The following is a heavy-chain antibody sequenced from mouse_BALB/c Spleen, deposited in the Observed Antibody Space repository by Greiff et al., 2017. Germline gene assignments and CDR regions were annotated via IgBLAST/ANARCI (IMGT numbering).Heavy chain of an antibody. V-gene: IGHV2-9*02. CDR1: GFSLTSYG. J-gene: IGHJ4*01. CDR3: ASYDGTLYAMDY. D-gene: IGHD2-3*01. CDR2: IWAGGST. Sequence: VQGVESGPGLVAPSQSLSITCTVSGFSLTSYGVHWVRQPPGKGLEWLGVIWAGGSTNYNSALMSRLSISKDNSKSQVFLKMNSLQTDDTAMYYCASYDGTLYAMDYWGQGTSVTVSS.